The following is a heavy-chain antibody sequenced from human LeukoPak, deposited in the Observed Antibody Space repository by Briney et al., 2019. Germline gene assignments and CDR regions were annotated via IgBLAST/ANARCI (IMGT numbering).Heavy chain of an antibody. D-gene: IGHD3-10*01. V-gene: IGHV1-2*02. Sequence: ASVKVSCKASGYTFTGYYLQWVRQAPGQGLDWMGWINPDSGGTKYAQKFQGRVTMTRDKSISTAYMELSRLRSDDTAVYYCARGLWFGELSVDCYYMDVWGKGTTVTISS. CDR3: ARGLWFGELSVDCYYMDV. J-gene: IGHJ6*03. CDR2: INPDSGGT. CDR1: GYTFTGYY.